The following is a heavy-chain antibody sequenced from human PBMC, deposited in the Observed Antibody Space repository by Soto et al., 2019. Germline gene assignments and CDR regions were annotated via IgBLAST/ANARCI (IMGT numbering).Heavy chain of an antibody. Sequence: QVQLQESGPGLVKPSQTLSLTCTVSGGSISSGGYYWSWIRQHPGKGLEWIGYIYYSGSTYYNPSLKSRVTISVDTSKNQFSLKLSSVTAADTAVYYCARFPGAMVRGVSQPGHYYYGMDVWGQGTTVTVSS. CDR1: GGSISSGGYY. J-gene: IGHJ6*02. D-gene: IGHD3-10*01. CDR3: ARFPGAMVRGVSQPGHYYYGMDV. CDR2: IYYSGST. V-gene: IGHV4-31*03.